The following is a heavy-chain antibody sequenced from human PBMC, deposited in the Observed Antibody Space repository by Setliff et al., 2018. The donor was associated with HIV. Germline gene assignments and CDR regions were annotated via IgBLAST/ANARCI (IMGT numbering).Heavy chain of an antibody. CDR3: ARHSSSGYLPYYFDY. CDR1: GGSISGSSDY. V-gene: IGHV4-39*01. D-gene: IGHD3-3*01. J-gene: IGHJ4*02. Sequence: SETLSLTCTVSGGSISGSSDYWGWIRQPPGKGLEWIGSIFYTGSTYYNPSLKGRVTVSVDTSINQFSLKLSSVTAADTSVYYCARHSSSGYLPYYFDYWGQGTPVTVSS. CDR2: IFYTGST.